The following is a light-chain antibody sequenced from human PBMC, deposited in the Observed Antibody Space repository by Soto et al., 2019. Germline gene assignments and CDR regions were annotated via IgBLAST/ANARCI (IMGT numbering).Light chain of an antibody. Sequence: EIVLTQSPGTLSLSPVERATLSFRASQIVRSYLAWYQQKPGQAPRLLISDASNRATGIPDRFSGSGSGTDFTLAISRLEPEDFAVYYCQQYGSSLTFGGGTKVDIK. V-gene: IGKV3-20*01. CDR3: QQYGSSLT. J-gene: IGKJ4*01. CDR2: DAS. CDR1: QIVRSY.